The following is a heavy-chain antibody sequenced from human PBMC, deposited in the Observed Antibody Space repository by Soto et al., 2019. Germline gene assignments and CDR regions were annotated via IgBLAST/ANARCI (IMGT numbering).Heavy chain of an antibody. V-gene: IGHV4-34*01. CDR1: GGSFSGYY. CDR3: ARSEYSSSPPGFDY. D-gene: IGHD6-6*01. Sequence: TLSLTCAVYGGSFSGYYWSWIRQPPGKGLEWIGEINHSGSTNYNPSLKSRVTISVDTSKNQFSLKLSSVTAADTAVYYCARSEYSSSPPGFDYWGQGTLVTVSS. J-gene: IGHJ4*02. CDR2: INHSGST.